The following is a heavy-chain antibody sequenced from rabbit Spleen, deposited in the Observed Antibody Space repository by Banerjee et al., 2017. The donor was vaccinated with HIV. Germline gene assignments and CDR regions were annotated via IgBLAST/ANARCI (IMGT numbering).Heavy chain of an antibody. D-gene: IGHD1-1*01. CDR3: ARNYVNAFDP. V-gene: IGHV1S40*01. CDR2: IVGSSSGFT. J-gene: IGHJ2*01. Sequence: QSLEESGGGLVKPGASLTLTCKASGFDFSSSDYMCWVRQAPGKGLEWISCIVGSSSGFTYSATWAKGRFTCSKTSSTTVTLQMTSLTVADTATYFCARNYVNAFDPWGPGTLVTVS. CDR1: GFDFSSSDY.